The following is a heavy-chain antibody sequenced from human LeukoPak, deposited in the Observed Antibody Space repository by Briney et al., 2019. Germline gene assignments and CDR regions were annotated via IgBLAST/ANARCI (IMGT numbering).Heavy chain of an antibody. J-gene: IGHJ3*02. CDR1: GGSISSGGYY. CDR2: IYYTGST. Sequence: SETLSLTCTVSGGSISSGGYYWSWIRQHPGKGLEWIGYIYYTGSTYYNPSLKSRVTISVDTSKNQFSLKLSSVTAADTAVYYCARDSEGGDIVVVPRARAFDTCGPGTMVTASS. V-gene: IGHV4-31*03. D-gene: IGHD2-2*01. CDR3: ARDSEGGDIVVVPRARAFDT.